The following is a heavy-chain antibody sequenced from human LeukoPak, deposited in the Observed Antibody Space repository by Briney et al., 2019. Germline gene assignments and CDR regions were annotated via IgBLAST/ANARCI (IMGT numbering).Heavy chain of an antibody. V-gene: IGHV4-61*02. Sequence: SQTLSLTCTVSGGSISSGSYYWRWIRQPAGKGLEWIGRIYTSGSTNYNPSLKSRVTISVDTSKNQFSLKLSSVTAADTAVYYCARERRYFDLWGRGTLVTVSS. CDR3: ARERRYFDL. J-gene: IGHJ2*01. CDR1: GGSISSGSYY. CDR2: IYTSGST.